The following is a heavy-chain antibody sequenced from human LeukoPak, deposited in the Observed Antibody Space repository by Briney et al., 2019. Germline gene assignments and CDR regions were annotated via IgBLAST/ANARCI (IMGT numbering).Heavy chain of an antibody. CDR2: IYYSGST. Sequence: SETLSLTCTVSGGSLSSYYRNWVRQPPGKGLEWIGYIYYSGSTNYNPSLKSRVTISVDTSKNQFSLKLSSVTAADTAVYYCARDRVPQVWGQGTLVTVSS. J-gene: IGHJ4*02. CDR1: GGSLSSYY. CDR3: ARDRVPQV. D-gene: IGHD3-10*01. V-gene: IGHV4-59*01.